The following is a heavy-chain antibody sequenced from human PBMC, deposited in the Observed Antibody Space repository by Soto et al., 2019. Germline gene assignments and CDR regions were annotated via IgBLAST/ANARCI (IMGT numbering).Heavy chain of an antibody. V-gene: IGHV3-30-3*01. CDR1: GFTFSSSA. J-gene: IGHJ5*01. Sequence: GGSLRLSCAASGFTFSSSAMHWARQAPGKGLEWVATISHDGTNKYYADSMKGPFTISSDNSKNTLYLQMNTQRPEDTAVYYCARGADWFDSWGQGTLVTVSS. CDR3: ARGADWFDS. CDR2: ISHDGTNK.